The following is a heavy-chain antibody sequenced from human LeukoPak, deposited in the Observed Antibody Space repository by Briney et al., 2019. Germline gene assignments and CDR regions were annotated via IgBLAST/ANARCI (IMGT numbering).Heavy chain of an antibody. Sequence: KPSETLSLTCAVYGGSFSGYYWSWIRQPPGKGLEWIGEINHSGSTNYNPSLKGRVTISVDTSKNQFSLKLSSVTAADTAVYYCARGEYWFDPWGQGTLVTVSS. J-gene: IGHJ5*02. CDR3: ARGEYWFDP. CDR2: INHSGST. V-gene: IGHV4-34*01. CDR1: GGSFSGYY.